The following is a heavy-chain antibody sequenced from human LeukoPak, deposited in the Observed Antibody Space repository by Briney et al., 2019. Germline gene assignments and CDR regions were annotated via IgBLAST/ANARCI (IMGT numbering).Heavy chain of an antibody. CDR3: ARESITGTTYGQMFDP. Sequence: SETLSLTCTVSGGSISSYYWSWIRQPPGKGLEWIGYIYYSCSTNYNPSLKSRVTISVDTSKNQFYMKLSSVTDADTAVYYCARESITGTTYGQMFDPWGQGTLVTVSS. D-gene: IGHD1-7*01. CDR2: IYYSCST. CDR1: GGSISSYY. J-gene: IGHJ5*02. V-gene: IGHV4-59*01.